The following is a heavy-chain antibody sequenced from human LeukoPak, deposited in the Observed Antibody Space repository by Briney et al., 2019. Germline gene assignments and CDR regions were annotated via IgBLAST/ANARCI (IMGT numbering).Heavy chain of an antibody. J-gene: IGHJ6*02. CDR3: ARDLGAIVVVTHGMDV. V-gene: IGHV3-48*01. CDR1: GFTFSSYS. CDR2: ISSSSSTI. Sequence: GGSLRLSCAASGFTFSSYSMNWVRQAPGKGLEWVSYISSSSSTIYYADSVKGRFTISRDNAKNSLYLQMNSLRVEDTAVYYCARDLGAIVVVTHGMDVWGQGTTVTVSS. D-gene: IGHD2-21*02.